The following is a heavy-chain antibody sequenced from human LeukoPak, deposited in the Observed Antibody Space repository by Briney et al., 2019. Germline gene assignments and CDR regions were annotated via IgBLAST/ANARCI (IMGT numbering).Heavy chain of an antibody. V-gene: IGHV4-39*01. CDR3: ARHWVVTPNY. D-gene: IGHD4-23*01. Sequence: SETLSLTCIVSGGSISNSSYYWGWIRQPPAKGLEWIGSIYYSGSAYYNPSLKSRVTISVDTSKNQFSLKLTSVTAADTAVYYCARHWVVTPNYWGQGTLVTVSS. CDR1: GGSISNSSYY. J-gene: IGHJ4*02. CDR2: IYYSGSA.